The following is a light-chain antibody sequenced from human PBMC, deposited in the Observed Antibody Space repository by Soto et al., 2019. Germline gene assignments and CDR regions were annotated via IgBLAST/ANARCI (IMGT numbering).Light chain of an antibody. J-gene: IGKJ4*01. Sequence: IVMTQSPATLSVSPGERATLSCRASQTISSNLAWYQQKPGQTPRLLIYAACTGATGIPARFSGSGSGTQFTLTISSLQSEDFAVYYCQQYNNWPLTFGGGTKVDIK. V-gene: IGKV3-15*01. CDR2: AAC. CDR3: QQYNNWPLT. CDR1: QTISSN.